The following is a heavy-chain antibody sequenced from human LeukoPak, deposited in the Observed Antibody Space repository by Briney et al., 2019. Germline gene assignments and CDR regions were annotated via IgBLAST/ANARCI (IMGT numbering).Heavy chain of an antibody. CDR2: IYYSGTT. CDR3: ARHDYYGSLNWFDP. CDR1: GGSLNSPNYY. Sequence: SETLSLTCIVSGGSLNSPNYYWVWIPQPPGKVREWIGNIYYSGTTYYNQSLKRRLTISVDTSKNQFSFKLTSVTAADTAVYYCARHDYYGSLNWFDPWGQGTVITVSS. J-gene: IGHJ5*02. D-gene: IGHD3-10*01. V-gene: IGHV4-39*01.